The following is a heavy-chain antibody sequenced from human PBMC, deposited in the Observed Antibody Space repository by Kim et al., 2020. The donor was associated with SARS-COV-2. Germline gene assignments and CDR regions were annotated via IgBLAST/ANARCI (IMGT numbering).Heavy chain of an antibody. CDR2: INPNSGGT. J-gene: IGHJ6*02. V-gene: IGHV1-2*06. Sequence: ASVKVSCKASGYTFTGYYMHWVRQAPGQGLEWMGRINPNSGGTNYAQKFQGRVTMTRDTSISTAYMELSRLRSDDTAVYYCARQLVPGGSPNYYYYGMDVWGQGTTVTVSS. CDR1: GYTFTGYY. D-gene: IGHD6-13*01. CDR3: ARQLVPGGSPNYYYYGMDV.